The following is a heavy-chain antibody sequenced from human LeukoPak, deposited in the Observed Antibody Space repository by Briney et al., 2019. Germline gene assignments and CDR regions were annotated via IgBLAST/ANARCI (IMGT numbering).Heavy chain of an antibody. CDR1: GGTFSSYA. D-gene: IGHD3-9*01. CDR2: IIPIFGTA. J-gene: IGHJ4*02. Sequence: GASVKVYCKASGGTFSSYASSWVRQAPGQGLEWMGRIIPIFGTANYAQKFQGRVTITADESTSTAYMELSSLRSEDTAVFYCQKTAYDILTGYLFDYWGQGTLVTASS. V-gene: IGHV1-69*13. CDR3: QKTAYDILTGYLFDY.